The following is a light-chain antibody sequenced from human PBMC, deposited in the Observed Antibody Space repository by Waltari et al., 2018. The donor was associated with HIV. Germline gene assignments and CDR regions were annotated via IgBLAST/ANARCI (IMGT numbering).Light chain of an antibody. Sequence: EIVLTQSPLSLSVTPAEPASISCTSSQTLLHSNGYNYLDWYLQKPGQPPQLLIYLDSNRASGVPDRFSGSGSGTNVTLKISRVEVEDVGTYFCMQTLQTPPTFGQGTKLDIK. J-gene: IGKJ2*01. CDR2: LDS. CDR3: MQTLQTPPT. V-gene: IGKV2-28*01. CDR1: QTLLHSNGYNY.